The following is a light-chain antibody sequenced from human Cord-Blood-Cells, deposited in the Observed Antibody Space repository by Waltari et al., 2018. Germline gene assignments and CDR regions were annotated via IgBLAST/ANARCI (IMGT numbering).Light chain of an antibody. J-gene: IGLJ3*02. CDR2: EGS. V-gene: IGLV2-23*01. Sequence: QSALTQPASVSGSPGQSITISCTGTSSDVGSYNLVSWYQQPPGKAPKLMIYEGSKRPSGVSNRFSGSKSGNTASMTSSGLQAEDEADYYCCAYAGSSTLVFGGGTNLTVL. CDR1: SSDVGSYNL. CDR3: CAYAGSSTLV.